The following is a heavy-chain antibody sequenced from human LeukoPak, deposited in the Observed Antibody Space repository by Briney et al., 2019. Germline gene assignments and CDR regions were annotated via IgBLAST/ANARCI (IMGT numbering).Heavy chain of an antibody. CDR3: AKGGRYCSSTSCSPPDY. V-gene: IGHV3-23*01. J-gene: IGHJ4*02. CDR1: GFTFDDYG. Sequence: GGSLRLSCAASGFTFDDYGMSWVRQAPGKGLEWVSAISGSGGSTYYADSVKGRFTISRDNSKNTLYLKMNSLRAEDTAVYYCAKGGRYCSSTSCSPPDYWGQGTLVTVSS. CDR2: ISGSGGST. D-gene: IGHD2-2*01.